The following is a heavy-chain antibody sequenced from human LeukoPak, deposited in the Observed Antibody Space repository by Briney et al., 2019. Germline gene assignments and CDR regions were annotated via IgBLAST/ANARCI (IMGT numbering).Heavy chain of an antibody. D-gene: IGHD6-19*01. CDR2: IYTSGST. J-gene: IGHJ4*02. Sequence: SETLSLTXTVSGGSISSYYWSWIRQSAGKGLEWTGRIYTSGSTNYNPSLKSRVTMSVDTSKNQFSLKLSSVTAADTAVYYCARSRIAVALDYWGQGTLVTVSS. CDR3: ARSRIAVALDY. CDR1: GGSISSYY. V-gene: IGHV4-4*07.